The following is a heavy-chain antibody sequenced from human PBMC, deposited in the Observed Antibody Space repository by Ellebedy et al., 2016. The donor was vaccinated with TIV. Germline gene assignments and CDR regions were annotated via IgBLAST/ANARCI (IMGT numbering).Heavy chain of an antibody. CDR1: GGSISRSSYY. D-gene: IGHD3-10*01. Sequence: SETLSLTCTVSGGSISRSSYYWGWICQSPQTGLEWIGSIYYTGSTFYNPSLKSRVTISVDTSKSQFSLRLTSVTAADTAVYYCARWFGELLYVRWFDPWGQGTLVTVSS. CDR2: IYYTGST. V-gene: IGHV4-39*01. J-gene: IGHJ5*02. CDR3: ARWFGELLYVRWFDP.